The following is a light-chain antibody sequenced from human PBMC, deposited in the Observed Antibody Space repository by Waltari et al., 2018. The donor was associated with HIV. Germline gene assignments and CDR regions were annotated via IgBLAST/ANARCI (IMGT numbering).Light chain of an antibody. CDR2: WAS. Sequence: DIVMTQYPDSLSVSLGERAAINCKSSQSVLSTSKHKSHLAWYQQKPGQPPKLLIYWASNLDSGVPDRFSGSGSGTDFTLTISSLQAEDVAVYFCQQYYSAPWTFGQGTKVEIK. V-gene: IGKV4-1*01. J-gene: IGKJ1*01. CDR1: QSVLSTSKHKSH. CDR3: QQYYSAPWT.